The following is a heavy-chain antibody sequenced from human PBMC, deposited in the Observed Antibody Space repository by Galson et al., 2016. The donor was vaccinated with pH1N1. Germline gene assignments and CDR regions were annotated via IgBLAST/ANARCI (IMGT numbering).Heavy chain of an antibody. CDR2: IWHDGNNK. CDR1: AFSFSSYG. CDR3: ASMNYNTDSSDFYSAH. V-gene: IGHV3-33*01. J-gene: IGHJ4*02. D-gene: IGHD3-22*01. Sequence: SLRLSCAASAFSFSSYGMHWVRQAPGKGLEWVAVIWHDGNNKYYADSVQGRFTISRDNSKNMVWLQMSSLRVEDTAGYYCASMNYNTDSSDFYSAHWGQGTLVTVSS.